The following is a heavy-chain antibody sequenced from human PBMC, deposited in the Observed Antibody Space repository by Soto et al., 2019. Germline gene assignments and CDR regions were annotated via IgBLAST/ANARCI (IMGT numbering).Heavy chain of an antibody. CDR3: ETKLTKSQDAFDI. D-gene: IGHD2-8*01. V-gene: IGHV5-51*01. CDR1: GYVFTAYW. Sequence: GESLKISCKTSGYVFTAYWIGWVRQMPGKGLEWMGIIYPGGDSDTRYSQSSQGQVTISADKSITTAYLQWNSLKASDNAMYYSETKLTKSQDAFDIWGQGTMVTVSS. J-gene: IGHJ3*02. CDR2: IYPGGDSDT.